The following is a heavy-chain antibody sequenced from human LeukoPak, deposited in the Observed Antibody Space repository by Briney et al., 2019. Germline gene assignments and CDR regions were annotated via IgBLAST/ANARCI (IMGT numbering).Heavy chain of an antibody. V-gene: IGHV3-7*01. Sequence: GSLRLSCAASGFSFSSYWMSWVRQAPGKGLEWVANIKQDGSEKYYVDSVKGRFSISRDNAKKSLYLQMNSLRAEDTAVYYCARIYCTTSSCYGRGMDVWGQGTTVTVSS. J-gene: IGHJ6*02. CDR2: IKQDGSEK. CDR1: GFSFSSYW. CDR3: ARIYCTTSSCYGRGMDV. D-gene: IGHD2-2*01.